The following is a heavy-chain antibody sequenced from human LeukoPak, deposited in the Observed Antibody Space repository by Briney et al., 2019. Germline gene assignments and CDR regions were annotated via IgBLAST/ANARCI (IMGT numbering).Heavy chain of an antibody. CDR2: IDSSSNYL. J-gene: IGHJ4*02. CDR3: ARVWCSSTSCRIDY. Sequence: GGSLRLSCAAPGFIFSSYTVNWVRQTPGKGLEWVSSIDSSSNYLNYTDSVKGRFNISRDNVKNTLYLQMNSLRAEDTAVYYCARVWCSSTSCRIDYWGQGTLVTVSS. CDR1: GFIFSSYT. D-gene: IGHD2-2*01. V-gene: IGHV3-21*01.